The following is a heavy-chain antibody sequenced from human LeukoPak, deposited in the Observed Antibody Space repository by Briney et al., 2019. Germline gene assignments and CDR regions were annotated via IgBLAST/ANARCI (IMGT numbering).Heavy chain of an antibody. Sequence: ASVKVSCKASGYTFTGYYMHWVRQAPGQGLEWMGWINPNSGGTNYAQKFQGRVTMTRDTSISTAYMELSRLRSDDTAVYYCARDQGSGSYRYFDYWGQGTLVTVSS. CDR2: INPNSGGT. V-gene: IGHV1-2*02. D-gene: IGHD1-26*01. J-gene: IGHJ4*02. CDR3: ARDQGSGSYRYFDY. CDR1: GYTFTGYY.